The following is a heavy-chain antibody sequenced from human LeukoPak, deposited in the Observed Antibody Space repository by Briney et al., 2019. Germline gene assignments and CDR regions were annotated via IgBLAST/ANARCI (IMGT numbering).Heavy chain of an antibody. D-gene: IGHD3-10*01. J-gene: IGHJ6*03. CDR3: ARVDMVRGYYMDV. Sequence: ASVKVSCKASGYTFTGYYMHWVRQAPGQGLEWMGLINPSGGSTSYAQKFQGRVTMTRDTSTSTVYMELSSLRSEDTAVYYCARVDMVRGYYMDVWGKGTTVTISS. CDR1: GYTFTGYY. CDR2: INPSGGST. V-gene: IGHV1-46*01.